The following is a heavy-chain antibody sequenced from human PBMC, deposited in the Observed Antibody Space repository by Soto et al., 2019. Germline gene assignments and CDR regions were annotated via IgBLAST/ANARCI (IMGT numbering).Heavy chain of an antibody. D-gene: IGHD3-3*01. CDR2: ISSSGSTI. J-gene: IGHJ6*03. Sequence: GGSLRLSCAASGFTFSDYYMSWIRQAPGKGLEWVSYISSSGSTIYYADSVKGRFTISRDNAKNSLYLQMNSLRAEDTAVYYCARRPDPYYDFWSGYYNYYYMDVWGKGTTVTVSS. V-gene: IGHV3-11*01. CDR1: GFTFSDYY. CDR3: ARRPDPYYDFWSGYYNYYYMDV.